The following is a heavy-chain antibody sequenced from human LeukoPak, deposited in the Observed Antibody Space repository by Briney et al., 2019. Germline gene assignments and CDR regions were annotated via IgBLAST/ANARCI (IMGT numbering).Heavy chain of an antibody. CDR1: GFTFSGSW. Sequence: GGSLRLSCAASGFTFSGSWMSWVRQAPGKGLEWVGNINQDGSAKNYLDSVKGRFTISIDRGKNSLYLQMNSLRDEDTAVYYCARELSWSGRDYWGQGTLVTVSS. J-gene: IGHJ4*02. CDR3: ARELSWSGRDY. V-gene: IGHV3-7*01. CDR2: INQDGSAK. D-gene: IGHD3-3*01.